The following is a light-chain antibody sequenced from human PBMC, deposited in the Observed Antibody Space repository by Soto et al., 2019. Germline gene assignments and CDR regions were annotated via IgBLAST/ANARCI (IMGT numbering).Light chain of an antibody. Sequence: QSALTQPASVSGSPGQSITISCTGTSSDVGAYDYVSWFQQHPGKAPKLMIYEVNNRPSGISNRFSGSKSCNTASLTISGLQAEDEADYHCTSYTSSSTPWVFGGGTKLTVL. J-gene: IGLJ3*02. CDR2: EVN. CDR3: TSYTSSSTPWV. V-gene: IGLV2-14*01. CDR1: SSDVGAYDY.